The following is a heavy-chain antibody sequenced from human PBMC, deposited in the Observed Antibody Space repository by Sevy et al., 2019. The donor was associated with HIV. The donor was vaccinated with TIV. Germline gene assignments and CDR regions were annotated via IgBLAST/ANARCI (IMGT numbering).Heavy chain of an antibody. CDR3: AAGTGRSDFDY. CDR2: IKSKTDGATR. Sequence: GGSLRLSCVASGFTFSNAWMSWVRQAPGKGLEWVGRIKSKTDGATRDFPEPVKGRFTISRDDSKTTLYMQMDRLRTEDTAVYYCAAGTGRSDFDYWGQGTVVTVSS. V-gene: IGHV3-15*01. CDR1: GFTFSNAW. D-gene: IGHD1-1*01. J-gene: IGHJ4*02.